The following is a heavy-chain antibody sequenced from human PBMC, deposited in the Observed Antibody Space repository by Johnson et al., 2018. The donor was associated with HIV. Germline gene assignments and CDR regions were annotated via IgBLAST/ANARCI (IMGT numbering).Heavy chain of an antibody. D-gene: IGHD6-13*01. CDR2: ISGSGGST. J-gene: IGHJ3*02. CDR1: GFTFSSYA. V-gene: IGHV3-23*04. CDR3: AKTSRGSSWFDAFDI. Sequence: MLLVESGGDLVQPGGSLRLSCAASGFTFSSYAMSWVRQAPGKGLEWVSAISGSGGSTYYADSVKGRFTISRDNSKNTLYLQMNSLRAEDTAVYYCAKTSRGSSWFDAFDIWGQGTMVTVSS.